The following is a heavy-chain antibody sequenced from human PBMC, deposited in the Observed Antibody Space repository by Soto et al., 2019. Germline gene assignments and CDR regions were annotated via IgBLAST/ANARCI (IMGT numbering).Heavy chain of an antibody. D-gene: IGHD6-19*01. Sequence: QVQLVQSGAEVKKPGASVKVSCKASGYTFTSYDINWVRQAIGQGLEWMGWMNPNSGNTGYAQKFQGRVTMTRNTSISTAYMELSSLRSEDTAVYYCLQAVAGKYEYFQHWGQGTLVTVSS. V-gene: IGHV1-8*01. CDR2: MNPNSGNT. J-gene: IGHJ1*01. CDR1: GYTFTSYD. CDR3: LQAVAGKYEYFQH.